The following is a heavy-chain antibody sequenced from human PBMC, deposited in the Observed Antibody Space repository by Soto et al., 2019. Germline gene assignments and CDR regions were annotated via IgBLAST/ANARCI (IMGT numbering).Heavy chain of an antibody. Sequence: ASVKVSCKASGYTFTSYYMHWVRQAPGQGLEWMGIINPSGGSTSYAQKFQGRVTMTRDTSTSTVYMELSSLRSEDTAVYYCARSGRGGGNFYPSPSSWGQGTLVTVSS. V-gene: IGHV1-46*01. CDR2: INPSGGST. J-gene: IGHJ5*02. CDR1: GYTFTSYY. CDR3: ARSGRGGGNFYPSPSS. D-gene: IGHD2-21*02.